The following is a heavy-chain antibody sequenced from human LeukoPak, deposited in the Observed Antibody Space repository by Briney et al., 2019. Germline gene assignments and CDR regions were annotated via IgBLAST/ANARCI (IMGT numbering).Heavy chain of an antibody. Sequence: GGSLRLSCAASGFTFSSHTMNWVRQAPGKGLEWVSSISGSTNYIYYAGSVQGRFTISRDNAKNSLDLQMNSLRAEDTAVYFCARSDLWGLTVIPSYFDYWGQGTLVPVSS. J-gene: IGHJ4*02. CDR2: ISGSTNYI. CDR3: ARSDLWGLTVIPSYFDY. V-gene: IGHV3-21*01. CDR1: GFTFSSHT. D-gene: IGHD2-21*02.